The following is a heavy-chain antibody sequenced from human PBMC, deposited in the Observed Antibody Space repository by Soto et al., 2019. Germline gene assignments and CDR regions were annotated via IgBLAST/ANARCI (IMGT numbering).Heavy chain of an antibody. J-gene: IGHJ4*02. Sequence: GGSLRLSCVVSGFTFNTYWMTWIRQAPGKGLEWVANINEDGNKQNYVDSVRGRFTISRDNAKTSLYLQMNSLRAEDTAVYYCARESEDLTSNFDYWGQGTLVTVSS. V-gene: IGHV3-7*01. CDR1: GFTFNTYW. CDR3: ARESEDLTSNFDY. CDR2: INEDGNKQ.